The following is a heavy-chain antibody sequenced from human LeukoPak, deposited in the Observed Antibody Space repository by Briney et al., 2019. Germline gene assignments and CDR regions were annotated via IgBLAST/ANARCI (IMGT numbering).Heavy chain of an antibody. Sequence: GGSLRLSCAASGFTFSTYAMHWVRQAPGKGLEWVAVISYDGSNKYYADSVKGRFTISRDNSKNTLHLQMNRLRGEDTAVYYCARWGGQYDFWSGYYSFDYWGQGTPVTVS. V-gene: IGHV3-30*04. D-gene: IGHD3-3*01. CDR1: GFTFSTYA. CDR2: ISYDGSNK. CDR3: ARWGGQYDFWSGYYSFDY. J-gene: IGHJ4*02.